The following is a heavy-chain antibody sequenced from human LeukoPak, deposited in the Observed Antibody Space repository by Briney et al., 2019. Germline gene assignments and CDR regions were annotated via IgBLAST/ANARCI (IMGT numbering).Heavy chain of an antibody. CDR2: INAGNGNT. J-gene: IGHJ4*02. D-gene: IGHD3-10*01. V-gene: IGHV1-3*01. CDR1: GYTFTSYA. CDR3: ARDRGYYGSGSEFDY. Sequence: ASVKVSCKASGYTFTSYAMHWVRQAPGQRLEWMGWINAGNGNTKYSQKFQGRVTITRDTSASTAYMGLSSLRSEDTAVYYCARDRGYYGSGSEFDYWGQGTLVTVSS.